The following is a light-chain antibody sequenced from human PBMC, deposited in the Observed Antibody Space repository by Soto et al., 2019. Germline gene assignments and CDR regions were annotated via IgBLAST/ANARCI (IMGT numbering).Light chain of an antibody. CDR2: GAS. CDR3: QQYGQSPKT. V-gene: IGKV3-20*01. J-gene: IGKJ1*01. Sequence: EIVLTQSPGTLSLSPGERATLSCRASQSVSSSYLAWYQQKPGQAPRLLIYGASSRATGIPDRFSGSGSGTDFTLTISSLEPEDCAVYYCQQYGQSPKTFGQGTKVDI. CDR1: QSVSSSY.